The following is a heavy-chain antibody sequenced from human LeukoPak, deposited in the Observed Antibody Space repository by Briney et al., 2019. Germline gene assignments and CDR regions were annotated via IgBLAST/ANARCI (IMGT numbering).Heavy chain of an antibody. J-gene: IGHJ4*02. D-gene: IGHD6-19*01. Sequence: PSETLSLTCTVSGGSISSNNYYWGWIRQPPGKGLEWIGNIYYSEDTNYNPSLKSRVTISVDTSKNQFSLKLSSVTAADTAVYYCARQTVAGYFDYWGQGTLVTVSS. V-gene: IGHV4-39*07. CDR2: IYYSEDT. CDR1: GGSISSNNYY. CDR3: ARQTVAGYFDY.